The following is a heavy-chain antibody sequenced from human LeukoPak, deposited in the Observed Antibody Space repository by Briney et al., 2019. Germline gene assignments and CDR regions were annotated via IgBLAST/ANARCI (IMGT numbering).Heavy chain of an antibody. CDR1: GGSFSGYY. J-gene: IGHJ4*02. CDR2: INHSGST. D-gene: IGHD3-22*01. CDR3: AREPYYYDSSGYGD. Sequence: PAETLSLTCAVYGGSFSGYYWSWIRQPPGKGLEWIGEINHSGSTNYNPSLKGRVTISVDTSKNQFSLKLSSVTAADTAVYYCAREPYYYDSSGYGDWGQGTLVTVSS. V-gene: IGHV4-34*01.